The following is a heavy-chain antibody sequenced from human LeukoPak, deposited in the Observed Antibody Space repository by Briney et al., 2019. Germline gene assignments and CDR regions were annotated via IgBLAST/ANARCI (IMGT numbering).Heavy chain of an antibody. D-gene: IGHD1-26*01. CDR2: IYYSGST. Sequence: SETLSLTCTVSGGSISSSSYYWGWIRQPPGKGLEWIGSIYYSGSTYYNPSLKSRVTMSVDTSRNQFSLKLSSVTAADTAVYYCASTSGRVPRWGQGTLVTVSS. CDR3: ASTSGRVPR. V-gene: IGHV4-39*07. CDR1: GGSISSSSYY. J-gene: IGHJ4*02.